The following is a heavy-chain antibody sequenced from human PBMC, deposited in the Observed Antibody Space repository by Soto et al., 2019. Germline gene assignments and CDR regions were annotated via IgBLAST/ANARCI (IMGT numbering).Heavy chain of an antibody. V-gene: IGHV1-69*06. Sequence: QVQLVQSGAEVKKPGSSVKVSCKASGLIFSSYAIRWVRQAPGQGLEWVGGSLPIFGTTNYAQRFKGRVTITADTSTTTSYLDLSSLRSEDTAVYFCVSGANYFIATGKGYSFPGMDVWGQGTTVTVSS. J-gene: IGHJ6*02. D-gene: IGHD3-9*01. CDR3: VSGANYFIATGKGYSFPGMDV. CDR1: GLIFSSYA. CDR2: SLPIFGTT.